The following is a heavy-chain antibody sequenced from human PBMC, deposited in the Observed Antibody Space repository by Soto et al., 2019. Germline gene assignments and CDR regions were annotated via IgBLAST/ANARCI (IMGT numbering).Heavy chain of an antibody. V-gene: IGHV1-46*01. CDR2: INPSGGST. J-gene: IGHJ6*02. D-gene: IGHD2-15*01. CDR1: GYTFTSYY. Sequence: ASVKVSCKASGYTFTSYYMHWVRQAPGQGLEWMGIINPSGGSTSYAQKFQGRVTMTRGTSTSTVYMELSSLRSEDTAVYYCARVGCSGGSCYPDTYYYYYGMDVWGQGTTVTVS. CDR3: ARVGCSGGSCYPDTYYYYYGMDV.